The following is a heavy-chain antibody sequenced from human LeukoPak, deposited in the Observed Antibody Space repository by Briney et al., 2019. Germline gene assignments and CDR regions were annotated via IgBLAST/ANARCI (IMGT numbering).Heavy chain of an antibody. CDR2: ISAYTGST. CDR3: ARDQAVGNDAFHI. CDR1: GYNFTSHG. V-gene: IGHV1-18*01. D-gene: IGHD1-26*01. J-gene: IGHJ3*02. Sequence: ASVKVSCKASGYNFTSHGVSWVRQAPGQGLEWMGWISAYTGSTNYAQKFQGRVTMTTDTSTRTAYVELRSLRSDDTAVYYCARDQAVGNDAFHIWGQGTTVTVSS.